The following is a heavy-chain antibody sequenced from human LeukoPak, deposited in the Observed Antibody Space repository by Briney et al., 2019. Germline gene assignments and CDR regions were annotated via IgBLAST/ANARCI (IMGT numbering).Heavy chain of an antibody. Sequence: ASVKLSCKASGGTFSRYAISWVRQAPGHGLGWMGRIIPIFGIANYAQKFPGRVTITADKSTSTAYMELCSLRSEDTAVYYCARWYYYDSIGSDYDFDYWAQGTLVTFSS. CDR2: IIPIFGIA. CDR3: ARWYYYDSIGSDYDFDY. J-gene: IGHJ4*02. D-gene: IGHD3-22*01. V-gene: IGHV1-69*04. CDR1: GGTFSRYA.